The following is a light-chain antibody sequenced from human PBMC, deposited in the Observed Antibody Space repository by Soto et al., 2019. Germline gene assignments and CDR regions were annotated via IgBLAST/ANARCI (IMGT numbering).Light chain of an antibody. J-gene: IGKJ1*01. V-gene: IGKV1-39*01. CDR1: QTISSY. CDR3: QQSYSTPGT. CDR2: AAS. Sequence: DIPMTQSPSSLSASVGDRVTITCRASQTISSYLHWYQQKPGKAPKLLIYAASSLQSGVPSRFSGSGSGTDFTLTISSLQPEDFATYYCQQSYSTPGTFGQGTKVEIK.